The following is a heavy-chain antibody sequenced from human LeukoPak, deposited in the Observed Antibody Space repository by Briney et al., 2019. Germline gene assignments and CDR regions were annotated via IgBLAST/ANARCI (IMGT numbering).Heavy chain of an antibody. CDR3: TRVKATGTYSSAMEV. Sequence: PGGSLRLSCAASGFTFTNNFMSWVRQVPGKGLEWVANIKQDGSETTYADSVKGRFTLSRDDSKSTLYLQMNSLRAEDTAVYYCTRVKATGTYSSAMEVWGKGATVTVSS. J-gene: IGHJ6*03. D-gene: IGHD1-7*01. CDR2: IKQDGSET. CDR1: GFTFTNNF. V-gene: IGHV3-7*01.